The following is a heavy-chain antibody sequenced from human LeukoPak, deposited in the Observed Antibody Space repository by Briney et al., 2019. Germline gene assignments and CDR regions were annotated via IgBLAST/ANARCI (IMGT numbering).Heavy chain of an antibody. D-gene: IGHD6-13*01. CDR1: GYTFTGYY. CDR2: INPNSGGT. Sequence: ASVKVSCKASGYTFTGYYMHWVRQAPGQGLEWMGRINPNSGGTNYAQKFQGRVTMTRDTSISTAYMELSRLRSDDTAVYYCARDVSSWYDGGGFDYWGQGTLVTVSS. CDR3: ARDVSSWYDGGGFDY. V-gene: IGHV1-2*06. J-gene: IGHJ4*02.